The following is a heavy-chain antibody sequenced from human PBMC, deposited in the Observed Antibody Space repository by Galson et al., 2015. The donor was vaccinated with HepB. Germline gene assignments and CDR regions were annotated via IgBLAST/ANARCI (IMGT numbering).Heavy chain of an antibody. CDR2: IDPSDSYT. Sequence: QSGAEVEKPGESLRISCKGSGYSFTSYWISWVRQMPGKGLEWMGRIDPSDSYTNYSPSFQGHVTISADKSISTAYLQWSSLKASDTAMYYCAMYCSSTSCYFAFDIWGQGTMVTVSS. D-gene: IGHD2-2*01. V-gene: IGHV5-10-1*01. CDR1: GYSFTSYW. J-gene: IGHJ3*02. CDR3: AMYCSSTSCYFAFDI.